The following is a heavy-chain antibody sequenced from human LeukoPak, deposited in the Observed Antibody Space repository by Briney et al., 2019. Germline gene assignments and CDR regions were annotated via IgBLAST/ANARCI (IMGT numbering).Heavy chain of an antibody. V-gene: IGHV3-66*01. Sequence: GGSLRLSCAASGFSISSDYMTWVRQAPGKGLEWVSVIYNTGGTKYADSVRGRFTISRDNSRNTVFLQMNSLRPEDTAVYYCVRATWDYWGQGTLVTVSS. CDR1: GFSISSDY. CDR2: IYNTGGT. CDR3: VRATWDY. J-gene: IGHJ4*02.